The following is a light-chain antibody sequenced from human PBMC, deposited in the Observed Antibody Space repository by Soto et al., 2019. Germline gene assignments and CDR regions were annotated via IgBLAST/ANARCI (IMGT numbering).Light chain of an antibody. V-gene: IGKV1-5*03. J-gene: IGKJ1*01. CDR3: QQYTTYSLT. Sequence: DIQMTQSPSTLSGSVGDRVTITCRASQTISSWLAWYQQKPGKAPKLLIYKASTLKSGVPSRFSGSGSGTEFTLTISSLQSDDFATYYCQQYTTYSLTFGQGTKVDIK. CDR2: KAS. CDR1: QTISSW.